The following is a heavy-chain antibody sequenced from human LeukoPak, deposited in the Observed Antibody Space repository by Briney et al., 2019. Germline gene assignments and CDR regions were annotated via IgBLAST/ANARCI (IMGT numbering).Heavy chain of an antibody. CDR1: GFSLSTSGVG. Sequence: SGPTLVNPTQTLTLTRTFFGFSLSTSGVGVGWFRQPPGKALEGLALIYWDDDKRYSPSLKSRLTITKGTSKNQVVLTMTNMDPVDTATYYCAHREYSSSVFDYWGQGTLVTVSS. CDR2: IYWDDDK. D-gene: IGHD6-6*01. J-gene: IGHJ4*02. V-gene: IGHV2-5*02. CDR3: AHREYSSSVFDY.